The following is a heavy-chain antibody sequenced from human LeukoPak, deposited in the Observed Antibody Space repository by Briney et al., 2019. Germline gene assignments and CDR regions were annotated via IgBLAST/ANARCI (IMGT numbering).Heavy chain of an antibody. CDR2: IYYSGST. D-gene: IGHD6-19*01. CDR3: ARGGGSGWLFDY. CDR1: GGSISSSSYY. J-gene: IGHJ4*02. Sequence: TLSLTXTVSGGSISSSSYYWGWIRQPPGRGLEWIGSIYYSGSTYYNPSLKSRVTISVYTSKNQFSLKLSSVTAADTAVYYCARGGGSGWLFDYWGQGTLVTVSS. V-gene: IGHV4-39*07.